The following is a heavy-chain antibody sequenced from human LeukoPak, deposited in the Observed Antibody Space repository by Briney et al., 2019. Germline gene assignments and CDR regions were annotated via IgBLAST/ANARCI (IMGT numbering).Heavy chain of an antibody. Sequence: PGRSLRLSCTASGFTFGDFALSWVRQAPGKGLEWVGFIRSKVFGGTTEYAASVKGRFTISRDDSKSIAYLQMNTLKTEDTGVYYCTRDLVAVTGDTFYYYAMDVWGQGTTVTVSS. CDR1: GFTFGDFA. J-gene: IGHJ6*02. CDR2: IRSKVFGGTT. CDR3: TRDLVAVTGDTFYYYAMDV. D-gene: IGHD6-19*01. V-gene: IGHV3-49*04.